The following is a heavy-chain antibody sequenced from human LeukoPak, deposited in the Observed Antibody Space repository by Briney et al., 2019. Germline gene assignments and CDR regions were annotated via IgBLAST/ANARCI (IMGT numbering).Heavy chain of an antibody. J-gene: IGHJ5*02. Sequence: PGGSLRLSCAASGFTFSSYWMHWVRQAPGKGLVGVSRINSDGSSTSYADSVKGRFTISRDNAKNTLYLQMNSLRAEDTAVYYCARDRIVVVPPYVWFDPWGQGTLVTVSS. CDR3: ARDRIVVVPPYVWFDP. V-gene: IGHV3-74*01. CDR2: INSDGSST. CDR1: GFTFSSYW. D-gene: IGHD2-2*01.